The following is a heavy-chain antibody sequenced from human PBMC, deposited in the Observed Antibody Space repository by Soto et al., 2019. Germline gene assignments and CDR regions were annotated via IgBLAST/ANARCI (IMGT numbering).Heavy chain of an antibody. D-gene: IGHD3-22*01. V-gene: IGHV3-53*01. CDR1: GFTFSSND. CDR2: IYSSGST. CDR3: ATRPLLPGAP. J-gene: IGHJ3*01. Sequence: EVQLVESGGGLIQPGGSLRLSCAASGFTFSSNDMNWVRQAPGKGLEWVSLIYSSGSTSYADSVKGRCTNSRDNSKNTLYLQMSSLRAEDTAVYYCATRPLLPGAPWGQGTMVTVSS.